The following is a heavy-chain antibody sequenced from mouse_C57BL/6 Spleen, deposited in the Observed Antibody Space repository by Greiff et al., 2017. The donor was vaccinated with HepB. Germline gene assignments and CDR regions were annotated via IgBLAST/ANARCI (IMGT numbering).Heavy chain of an antibody. Sequence: QVQLQQPGAELVKPGASVKLSCKASGYTFTSYWMHWVKQRPGQGLEWIGMIHPNSGSTNYNEKFKSKATLTVDKSSSTAYMQLSSLTSEDSAVYYCARGQFITTVVATRAMDYWGQGTSVTVSS. CDR1: GYTFTSYW. D-gene: IGHD1-1*01. CDR3: ARGQFITTVVATRAMDY. J-gene: IGHJ4*01. V-gene: IGHV1-64*01. CDR2: IHPNSGST.